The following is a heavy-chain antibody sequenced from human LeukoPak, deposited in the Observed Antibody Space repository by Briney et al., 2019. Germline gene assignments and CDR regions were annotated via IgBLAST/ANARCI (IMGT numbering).Heavy chain of an antibody. CDR2: ISSRGNSR. Sequence: GGSLRLSCAASGFTFSSYEMSWVRQAPGKGLEWISYISSRGNSRYHSDSVKGRFTISRDSAKNSLYLQMNSLRAEDTAVYYCARCPYYDRSGYYAHYYYGMDVWGQGTTVTVSS. J-gene: IGHJ6*02. D-gene: IGHD3-22*01. CDR1: GFTFSSYE. CDR3: ARCPYYDRSGYYAHYYYGMDV. V-gene: IGHV3-48*03.